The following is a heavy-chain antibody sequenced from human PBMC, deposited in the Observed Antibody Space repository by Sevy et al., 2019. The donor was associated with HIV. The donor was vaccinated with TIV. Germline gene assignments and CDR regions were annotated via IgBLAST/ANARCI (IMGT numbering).Heavy chain of an antibody. CDR2: IHSDDTT. D-gene: IGHD5-18*01. Sequence: GGSLRLSCAASGFTVNSNYMTWVRQAPGKGLEGVSVIHSDDTTYHADSVKDRFTISRDNFKNTLYLHVSSLRAEDTAVYYCARGKSGYGYALNYWGQGTLVTVSS. J-gene: IGHJ4*02. CDR3: ARGKSGYGYALNY. V-gene: IGHV3-66*01. CDR1: GFTVNSNY.